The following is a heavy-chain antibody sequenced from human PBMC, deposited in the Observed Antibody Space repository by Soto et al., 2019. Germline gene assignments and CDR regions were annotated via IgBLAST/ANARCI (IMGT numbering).Heavy chain of an antibody. J-gene: IGHJ4*02. CDR3: AREKVGTTFFDN. CDR2: IYPSVSS. V-gene: IGHV4-38-2*02. Sequence: PSETLSLTCSVSGFAISRGYYWSWVRQLPGKGLEWIGSIYPSVSSYHNPSLATRLRLSIDTSKNQFTLNLTSVTAADTALYFCAREKVGTTFFDNWGQGIQVTVSS. D-gene: IGHD1-1*01. CDR1: GFAISRGYY.